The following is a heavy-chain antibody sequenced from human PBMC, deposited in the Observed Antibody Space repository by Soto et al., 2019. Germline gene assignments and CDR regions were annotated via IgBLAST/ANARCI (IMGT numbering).Heavy chain of an antibody. D-gene: IGHD3-3*01. Sequence: QVHLQESGPGLVKPSETLSLTCSVSGGSISSYYWSWIRQPPGKGLEWIGYIYYTGTTSYNPSLQSRVTISVDKSRNQFSLKLTSVTAADTAVYYCARGPNYDFWSGYFRGWGQGTLVTVSS. J-gene: IGHJ4*02. CDR1: GGSISSYY. CDR2: IYYTGTT. V-gene: IGHV4-59*01. CDR3: ARGPNYDFWSGYFRG.